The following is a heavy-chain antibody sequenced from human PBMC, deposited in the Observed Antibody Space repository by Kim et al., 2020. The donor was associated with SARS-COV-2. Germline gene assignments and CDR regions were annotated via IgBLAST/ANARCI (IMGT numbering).Heavy chain of an antibody. D-gene: IGHD6-13*01. Sequence: GGSLRLSCAASGFTFSSYAMSWVRQAPGKGLEWVSVIYSGGSSTYYADSVKGRFTICRDNSKNTLYLQMNSLRAEDTAVYYCAKDHEAAAAVFDYWGQGTLVTVSS. CDR1: GFTFSSYA. J-gene: IGHJ4*02. CDR2: IYSGGSST. CDR3: AKDHEAAAAVFDY. V-gene: IGHV3-23*03.